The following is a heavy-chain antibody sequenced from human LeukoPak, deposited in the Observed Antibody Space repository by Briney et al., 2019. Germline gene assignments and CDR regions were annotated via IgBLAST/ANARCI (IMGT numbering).Heavy chain of an antibody. Sequence: ASVKVSCKTSGYTFTSYDINWVRQATGQGLEWMGWMSPNSGNTGYAQKFQGRVTMTRNTSISTAYMELSSLRSEDTAVYYCARGIRVVVVATGYWFDPWGQGTLVTVSS. CDR1: GYTFTSYD. CDR3: ARGIRVVVVATGYWFDP. CDR2: MSPNSGNT. D-gene: IGHD2-15*01. V-gene: IGHV1-8*01. J-gene: IGHJ5*02.